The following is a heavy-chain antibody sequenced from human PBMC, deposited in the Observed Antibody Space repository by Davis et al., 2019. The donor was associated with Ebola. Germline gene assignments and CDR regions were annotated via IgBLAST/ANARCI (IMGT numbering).Heavy chain of an antibody. J-gene: IGHJ2*01. D-gene: IGHD1-14*01. CDR1: GFPFSSYG. Sequence: GGSLRLSCAASGFPFSSYGFHWVRQAPGKGLEWVAVISYDGSNKYYADSVKGRFTISRDNSKNTLYLQMSSLRAEDTAVYYCARDLPGGDWYFDLWGRGTLVTVSS. V-gene: IGHV3-30*19. CDR3: ARDLPGGDWYFDL. CDR2: ISYDGSNK.